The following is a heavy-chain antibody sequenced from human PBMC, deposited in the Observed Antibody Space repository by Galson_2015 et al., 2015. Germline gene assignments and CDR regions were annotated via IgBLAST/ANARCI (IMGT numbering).Heavy chain of an antibody. CDR3: ARVVSVYATFDY. Sequence: SVKVSCKASGGTFSGYAISWVRQAPGQGLEWMGGIIPIFGTANYAQKFQGRVTITADESTSTAYMELSSLRSEDTAVYYCARVVSVYATFDYWGQGTLVTVSS. CDR2: IIPIFGTA. D-gene: IGHD2-8*01. V-gene: IGHV1-69*13. CDR1: GGTFSGYA. J-gene: IGHJ4*02.